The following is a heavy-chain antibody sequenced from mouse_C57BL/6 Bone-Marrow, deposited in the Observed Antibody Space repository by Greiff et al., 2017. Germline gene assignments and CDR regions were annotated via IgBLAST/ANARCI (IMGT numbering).Heavy chain of an antibody. CDR2: IHPNSGST. Sequence: QVQLQQPGAELVKPGASVTLSCKASGYTFTSYWMHWVKQRPGQGLEWIGMIHPNSGSTNYNEKFKSKATLTVDKYSSTPYMQLSSLTSEYSAIYLCARRGSYGSISPWFSSCGQGTLVTVSA. D-gene: IGHD1-1*01. CDR3: ARRGSYGSISPWFSS. J-gene: IGHJ3*01. CDR1: GYTFTSYW. V-gene: IGHV1-64*01.